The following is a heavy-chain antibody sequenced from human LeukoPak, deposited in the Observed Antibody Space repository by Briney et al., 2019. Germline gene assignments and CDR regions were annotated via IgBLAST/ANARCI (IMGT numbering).Heavy chain of an antibody. D-gene: IGHD3-22*01. J-gene: IGHJ4*02. Sequence: GSLRLSCVVSGFSFSKYWMSWVRQAPGKGLEWVSNIKGDGSEKNYVDSVKGRFTISRDNAENSLYLQMNSLRAEDTAVYYCARERDSSDYWGRGTLVTVSS. CDR3: ARERDSSDY. CDR2: IKGDGSEK. V-gene: IGHV3-7*01. CDR1: GFSFSKYW.